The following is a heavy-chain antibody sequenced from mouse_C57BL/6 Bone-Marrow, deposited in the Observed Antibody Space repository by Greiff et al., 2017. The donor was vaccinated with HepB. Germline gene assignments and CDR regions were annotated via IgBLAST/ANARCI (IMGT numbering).Heavy chain of an antibody. CDR1: GFSLTSYG. CDR3: ARNRDYYYGSSYWYFDV. D-gene: IGHD1-1*01. CDR2: IWSGGST. J-gene: IGHJ1*03. Sequence: VKLVESGPGLVQPSQSLSITCTVSGFSLTSYGVHWVRQSPGKGLEWLGVIWSGGSTDYNAAFISRLSISKDNSKSQVFFKMNSLQADDTAIYYCARNRDYYYGSSYWYFDVWGTGTTVTVSS. V-gene: IGHV2-2*01.